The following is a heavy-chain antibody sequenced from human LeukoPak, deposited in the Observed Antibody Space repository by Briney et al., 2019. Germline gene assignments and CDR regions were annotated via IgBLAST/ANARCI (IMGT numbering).Heavy chain of an antibody. CDR3: AKDRRNYGGNSLAGY. Sequence: PGGSLRLSCAASGFAFSSYAMSWVRQAPGKGLEWVSSIISSGGVTYYADSLKGRFTISRDNSKNTVYLQMNSLRAEDTAVYYCAKDRRNYGGNSLAGYWGQGTLVTVSS. CDR2: IISSGGVT. CDR1: GFAFSSYA. V-gene: IGHV3-23*01. J-gene: IGHJ4*02. D-gene: IGHD4-23*01.